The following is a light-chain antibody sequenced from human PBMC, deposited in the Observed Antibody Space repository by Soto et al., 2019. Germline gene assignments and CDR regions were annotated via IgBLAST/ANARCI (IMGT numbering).Light chain of an antibody. CDR3: QSYDSGLV. CDR1: SSNIGAGYD. CDR2: GNI. Sequence: QAVVTQPPSVSGAPGQRVTISCTGSSSNIGAGYDVHWYQQLPGTAPKLLIYGNINRPSGVPDRFSGSKSGTSASLAITGLRSEDEADYYCQSYDSGLVFGGGTKVTVL. V-gene: IGLV1-40*01. J-gene: IGLJ2*01.